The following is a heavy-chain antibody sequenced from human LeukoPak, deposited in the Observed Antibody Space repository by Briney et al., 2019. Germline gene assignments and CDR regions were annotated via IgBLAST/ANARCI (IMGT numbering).Heavy chain of an antibody. J-gene: IGHJ3*01. CDR2: IYRGGDT. D-gene: IGHD1-7*01. Sequence: GGSLRLSCAASGFTVSSYYMSWVRQAPGKGLEWVSIIYRGGDTYYADSVKGRLTISRDNSKSTLYLQMNSLRAEDTAMYYCARDLGRPRGTNGDGDAIDVWGRGTMVTVSP. CDR3: ARDLGRPRGTNGDGDAIDV. V-gene: IGHV3-53*01. CDR1: GFTVSSYY.